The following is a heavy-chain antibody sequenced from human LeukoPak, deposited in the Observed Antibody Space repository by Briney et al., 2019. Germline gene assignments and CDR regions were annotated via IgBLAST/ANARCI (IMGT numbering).Heavy chain of an antibody. CDR2: IYYSGST. Sequence: PSETLSLTCTVSGGSISSSSYYWGWIRQPPGKGLEWIGSIYYSGSTYYNPALKSLVAISVDTSKNQFALRLSSVTAAYTFLYYCARHLYSPPRYSGTYYTYFDYWGQGNLVTVSS. CDR1: GGSISSSSYY. CDR3: ARHLYSPPRYSGTYYTYFDY. J-gene: IGHJ4*02. D-gene: IGHD1-26*01. V-gene: IGHV4-39*01.